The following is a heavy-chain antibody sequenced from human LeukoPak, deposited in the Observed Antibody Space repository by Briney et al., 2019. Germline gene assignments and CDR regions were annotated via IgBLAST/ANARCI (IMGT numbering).Heavy chain of an antibody. CDR1: GYTFTSYY. CDR2: INPSGGST. V-gene: IGHV1-46*01. CDR3: ARDYGSTSKYYYYGMDV. J-gene: IGHJ6*02. D-gene: IGHD2-2*01. Sequence: ASVKVSCTASGYTFTSYYMHWVRQAPGQGLEWMGIINPSGGSTSYAQKFQGRVTMTRDTSTSTVYMELSSLRSEDTAVYYCARDYGSTSKYYYYGMDVWGQGTTVTVSS.